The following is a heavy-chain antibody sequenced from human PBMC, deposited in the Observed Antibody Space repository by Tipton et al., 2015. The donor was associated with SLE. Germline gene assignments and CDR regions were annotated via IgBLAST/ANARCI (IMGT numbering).Heavy chain of an antibody. D-gene: IGHD2/OR15-2a*01. CDR3: AFQKAGETTFFNY. Sequence: AMTWFRQAPGKGLEWLSSITGTGVTTYNADSVKGRFTISRDNAKSTLYLQLSSLRAEDTAKYYCAFQKAGETTFFNYWGQGIMVTVSS. CDR2: ITGTGVTT. CDR1: A. J-gene: IGHJ4*02. V-gene: IGHV3-23*01.